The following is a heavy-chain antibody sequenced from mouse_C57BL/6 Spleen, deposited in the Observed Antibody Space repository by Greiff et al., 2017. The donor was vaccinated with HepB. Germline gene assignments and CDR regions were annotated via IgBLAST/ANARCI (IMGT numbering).Heavy chain of an antibody. D-gene: IGHD1-1*01. Sequence: VQLQQSGAELARPGASVKLSCKASGYTFTSYGISWVKQRTGQGLEWIGEIYPRSGNTYYNEKFKGKATVTADKSSSTAYMELRSLTSEDSAVYFCAGGYGSSPYWYFDVWGTGTTVTVSS. CDR3: AGGYGSSPYWYFDV. J-gene: IGHJ1*03. CDR2: IYPRSGNT. CDR1: GYTFTSYG. V-gene: IGHV1-81*01.